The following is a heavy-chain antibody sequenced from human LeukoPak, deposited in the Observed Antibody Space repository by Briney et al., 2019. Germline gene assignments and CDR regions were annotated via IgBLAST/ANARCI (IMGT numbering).Heavy chain of an antibody. Sequence: GGSLRLSCAASGFTFSSYAMSWVRRAPGKGLVWVSAISGSGGSTYYADSVKGRFTISRDNSKNMLYLQMNSLRAEDTAVYYCAKFDIVVVPAAQTQGVDYWGQGTLVTVSS. V-gene: IGHV3-23*01. D-gene: IGHD2-2*01. J-gene: IGHJ4*02. CDR2: ISGSGGST. CDR3: AKFDIVVVPAAQTQGVDY. CDR1: GFTFSSYA.